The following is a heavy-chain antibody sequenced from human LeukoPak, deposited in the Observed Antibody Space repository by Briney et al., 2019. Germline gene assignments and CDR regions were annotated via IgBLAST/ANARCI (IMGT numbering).Heavy chain of an antibody. J-gene: IGHJ4*02. Sequence: GGSLRLACAASGFTFSNAWMSWVRQAPGKGLEWVGRIKSKTDGGTTDYAAPVKGRFTISRDDSKNTLYLQMNSLKTEDTAVYYCTTYYRLRFLELWGQGTLVTVSS. CDR3: TTYYRLRFLEL. CDR1: GFTFSNAW. D-gene: IGHD3-3*01. CDR2: IKSKTDGGTT. V-gene: IGHV3-15*01.